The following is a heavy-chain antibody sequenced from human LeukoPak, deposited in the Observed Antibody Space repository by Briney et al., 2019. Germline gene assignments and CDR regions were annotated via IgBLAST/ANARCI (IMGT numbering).Heavy chain of an antibody. CDR2: IHYTGRT. CDR1: GGSISSYY. CDR3: ARAGWRSYGYEGAFDY. V-gene: IGHV4-59*01. D-gene: IGHD5-18*01. J-gene: IGHJ4*02. Sequence: SETLSLTCTVSGGSISSYYWSWIRQPPGKGLEWIGYIHYTGRTDYSPSLKSRVSLSVDLSKNQFSLKLSSVTAADTAVYYCARAGWRSYGYEGAFDYWGQGTLVTVSS.